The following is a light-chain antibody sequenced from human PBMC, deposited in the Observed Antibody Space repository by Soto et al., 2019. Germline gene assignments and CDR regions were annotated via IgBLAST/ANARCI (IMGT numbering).Light chain of an antibody. CDR3: QQYSYYFLLT. CDR2: EAS. V-gene: IGKV1-5*03. CDR1: QSISGW. Sequence: DIQMTQSPSTLSAPVGDRVTIACRASQSISGWLAWYQQKPGKAPKLLIYEASNLESGVPSRFSGSGSGTEFTLTISCLQPDDFATYYCQQYSYYFLLTFGGGTKVEIK. J-gene: IGKJ4*01.